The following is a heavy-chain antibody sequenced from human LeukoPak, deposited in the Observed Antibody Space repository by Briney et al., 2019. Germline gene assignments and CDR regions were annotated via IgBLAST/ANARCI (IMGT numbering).Heavy chain of an antibody. CDR1: GGSISSSSYY. Sequence: KPSESLSLTCTVSGGSISSSSYYWGWIRQPPGKGLEWIGSIYYSGSTYYNPCLKSRVTISVDTSKNQFSLKLSSVTAADTAVYYCAREENGYFDYWGQGTLVTVSS. CDR2: IYYSGST. J-gene: IGHJ4*02. V-gene: IGHV4-39*07. D-gene: IGHD1-1*01. CDR3: AREENGYFDY.